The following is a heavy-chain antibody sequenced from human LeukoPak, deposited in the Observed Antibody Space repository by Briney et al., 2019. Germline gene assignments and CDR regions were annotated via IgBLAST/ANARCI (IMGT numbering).Heavy chain of an antibody. J-gene: IGHJ4*02. CDR1: GGSISSSSYY. D-gene: IGHD3-16*01. V-gene: IGHV4-39*07. Sequence: SETLSLTCTVSGGSISSSSYYWGWIRQPPGKGLEWIGSIYYSGSTYYNPSLKSRVTISVDTSKNQFSLKLSSVTAADTAVYYCARGPYGRPSDYWGQGTLVTVSS. CDR2: IYYSGST. CDR3: ARGPYGRPSDY.